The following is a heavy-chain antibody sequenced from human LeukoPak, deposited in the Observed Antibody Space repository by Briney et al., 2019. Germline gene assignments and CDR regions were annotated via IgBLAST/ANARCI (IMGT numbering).Heavy chain of an antibody. CDR1: GFTASSNY. CDR3: ARRYSSGWWIDY. Sequence: GGSLRLSCAASGFTASSNYMNWVRQAPGKGLEWVSVIYSGGSTYYADSAKGRFTISRDNSKNTLYLQMNTLRAEDTAVYYCARRYSSGWWIDYWGQGTLVTVSS. V-gene: IGHV3-53*01. J-gene: IGHJ4*02. D-gene: IGHD6-19*01. CDR2: IYSGGST.